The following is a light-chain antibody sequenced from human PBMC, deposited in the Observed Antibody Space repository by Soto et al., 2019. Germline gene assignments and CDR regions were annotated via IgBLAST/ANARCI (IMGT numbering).Light chain of an antibody. J-gene: IGKJ1*01. V-gene: IGKV3-11*01. Sequence: IVLTQSPATLSLSPGERAPLSCRASQSVGKYLVWYQQKPGQAPRLLIYDASNRATGIPARFSGSGSGTDFTLTISSLEPEDVAVYYCQQRGNRPPWTFGQGTKVDIK. CDR3: QQRGNRPPWT. CDR2: DAS. CDR1: QSVGKY.